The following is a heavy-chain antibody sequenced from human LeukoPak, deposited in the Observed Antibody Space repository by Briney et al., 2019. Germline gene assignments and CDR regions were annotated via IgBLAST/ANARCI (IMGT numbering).Heavy chain of an antibody. V-gene: IGHV1-69*04. CDR3: ARDRQWLVPLDAFDI. CDR1: GGTFSSYA. CDR2: IIPILGIA. D-gene: IGHD6-19*01. J-gene: IGHJ3*02. Sequence: SVKVSCKASGGTFSSYAISWVRQAPGQGLEWMGRIIPILGIANYAQKFQGRVTITADKSTSTAYMELSSLRSEDTAVYYCARDRQWLVPLDAFDIWGQGTMVTVSS.